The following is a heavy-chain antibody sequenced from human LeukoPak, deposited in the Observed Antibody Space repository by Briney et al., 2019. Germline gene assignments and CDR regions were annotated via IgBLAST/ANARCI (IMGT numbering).Heavy chain of an antibody. V-gene: IGHV3-23*01. CDR1: GFSFGSYA. CDR3: AKDRGSGWPQFDY. Sequence: PGGSLRLSCAASGFSFGSYAMSWVRQAPGKGLEWVSALSGRGGSTYYAGSVKGRFTISRDNSKNTLYLQMNSPRAEDTAVYYCAKDRGSGWPQFDYWGQGTLVTVSS. CDR2: LSGRGGST. D-gene: IGHD6-19*01. J-gene: IGHJ4*02.